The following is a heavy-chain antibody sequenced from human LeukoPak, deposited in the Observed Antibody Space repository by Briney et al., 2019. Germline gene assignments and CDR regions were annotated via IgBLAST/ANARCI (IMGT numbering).Heavy chain of an antibody. CDR3: ARHPSGYYEN. D-gene: IGHD5-12*01. CDR2: VYHSGST. V-gene: IGHV4-39*01. J-gene: IGHJ4*02. Sequence: PSETLSLTCTVSGGSISSGDYYWAWIRQPPGTGLEWVASVYHSGSTYYSPSLKSRVTISRDTTKNQFSLRLSSVTAADTAIYFCARHPSGYYENWGQGTLVTVSS. CDR1: GGSISSGDYY.